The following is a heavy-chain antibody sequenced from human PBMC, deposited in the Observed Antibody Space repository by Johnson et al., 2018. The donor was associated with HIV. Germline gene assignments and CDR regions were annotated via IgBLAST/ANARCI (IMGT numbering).Heavy chain of an antibody. Sequence: VQLVESGGGLVQPGRSLRLSCAASGFTFDNYGMNWVRQAPGKGLEWVGRIRSKANSYATAYAASVKGRFTISRDDSKNTAYLQMNSLRAGDTAVYYCARAGRWSGDTFDIWGQGTMVTVSS. CDR3: ARAGRWSGDTFDI. CDR1: GFTFDNYG. J-gene: IGHJ3*02. CDR2: IRSKANSYAT. V-gene: IGHV3-73*01. D-gene: IGHD3-10*01.